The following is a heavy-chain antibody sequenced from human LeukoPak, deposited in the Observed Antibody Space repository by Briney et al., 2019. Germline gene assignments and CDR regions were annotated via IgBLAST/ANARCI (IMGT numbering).Heavy chain of an antibody. D-gene: IGHD3-22*01. Sequence: SVTLSLTCTVSGGSISSGGYYWSWIRQHPGKGLEWIGYIYYSGSTYYNPSLKSRVTISVDTSKNQFSLKLSSVTAADTAVYYCARAPYYYDSSGYWETAFDYWGQGTLVTVSS. CDR2: IYYSGST. CDR1: GGSISSGGYY. CDR3: ARAPYYYDSSGYWETAFDY. J-gene: IGHJ4*02. V-gene: IGHV4-31*03.